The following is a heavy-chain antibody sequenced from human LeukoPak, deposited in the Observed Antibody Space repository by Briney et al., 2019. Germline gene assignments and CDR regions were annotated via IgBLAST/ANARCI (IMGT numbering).Heavy chain of an antibody. CDR1: GYTFTSYG. J-gene: IGHJ6*02. CDR3: ATWRNGDYVHGMDV. D-gene: IGHD4-17*01. CDR2: ISAYNGNT. V-gene: IGHV1-18*01. Sequence: ASVKVSCKASGYTFTSYGISWVRQAPGQGLEWMGWISAYNGNTNYAQKLQGRVTMTTDTSTSTAYMELSSLRSEDTAVYYCATWRNGDYVHGMDVWGQGTTVTVSS.